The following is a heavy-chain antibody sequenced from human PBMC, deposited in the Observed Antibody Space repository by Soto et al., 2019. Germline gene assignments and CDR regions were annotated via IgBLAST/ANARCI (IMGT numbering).Heavy chain of an antibody. CDR2: VYWDDDK. V-gene: IGHV2-5*02. Sequence: QITLKESGPTLVKPTETLTLTCNFSGFSVSTTGVGVGWIRQAPGKALEWLVFVYWDDDKRYSPSLRSRLTITRDTSKHQVFLTSSYREPVDTGTYYCARRRQGLRNWNPGDFDFWGQGILVTVSS. J-gene: IGHJ4*02. CDR1: GFSVSTTGVG. CDR3: ARRRQGLRNWNPGDFDF. D-gene: IGHD1-20*01.